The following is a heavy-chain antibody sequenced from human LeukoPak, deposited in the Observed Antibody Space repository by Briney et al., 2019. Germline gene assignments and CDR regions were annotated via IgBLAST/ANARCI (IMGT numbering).Heavy chain of an antibody. Sequence: SQTLSLTCAISGDSVSSNSAGWHWIRQSPSRGLEWLGRTYYRSKWYNDYAVSVKSRITINPDTSKNQFSLQLNSVTPEDTAVYYCARDLGDGYNWFDPWGQGTLVTASS. CDR1: GDSVSSNSAG. V-gene: IGHV6-1*01. J-gene: IGHJ5*02. CDR3: ARDLGDGYNWFDP. CDR2: TYYRSKWYN. D-gene: IGHD5-24*01.